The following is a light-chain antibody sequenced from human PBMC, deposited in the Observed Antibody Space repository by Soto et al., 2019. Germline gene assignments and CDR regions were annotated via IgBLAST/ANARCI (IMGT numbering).Light chain of an antibody. Sequence: VLTHSPDTLYFCPSYRSTLYFSSSQSVSRTYLAWYQQKPGQAPRLLIYDASNRATGFPDRFSGSGSGTDFTLTISRLEPEDFAVYYCQQYGTSPPTFGQGTKVDI. J-gene: IGKJ1*01. CDR1: QSVSRTY. V-gene: IGKV3-20*01. CDR3: QQYGTSPPT. CDR2: DAS.